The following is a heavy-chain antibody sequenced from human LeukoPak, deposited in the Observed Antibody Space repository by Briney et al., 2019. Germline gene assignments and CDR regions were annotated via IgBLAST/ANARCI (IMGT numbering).Heavy chain of an antibody. D-gene: IGHD6-13*01. CDR1: GGSISSYY. Sequence: SETLSLTCTVSGGSISSYYWSWIRQPPGKGLEWIGFIYYSGSTNYNPSLKSRVTISVDTSKNQFSLKLSSVTAADTAVYYCARETMAAARDLAFDIWGQGTMVTVSS. V-gene: IGHV4-59*12. CDR3: ARETMAAARDLAFDI. J-gene: IGHJ3*02. CDR2: IYYSGST.